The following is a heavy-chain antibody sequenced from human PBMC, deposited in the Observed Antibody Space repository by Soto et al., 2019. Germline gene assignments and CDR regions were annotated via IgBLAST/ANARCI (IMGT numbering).Heavy chain of an antibody. Sequence: ASVKVSCKASGYTSTNYGMHWVRQAPGQRLEWMGWINAGSGNTKYSQKFQGRITITRDTSASTVYMELSRLRSDDTAVYYCARLPIAARAGHFDYWGQGTLVTVSS. CDR1: GYTSTNYG. CDR2: INAGSGNT. D-gene: IGHD6-6*01. J-gene: IGHJ4*02. CDR3: ARLPIAARAGHFDY. V-gene: IGHV1-3*01.